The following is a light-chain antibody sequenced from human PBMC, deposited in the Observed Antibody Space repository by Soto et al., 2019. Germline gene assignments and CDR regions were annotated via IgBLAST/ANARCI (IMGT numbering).Light chain of an antibody. Sequence: DIQMTQSPSSLSASVGDRVTITCQASQDISNYLNWYQQKPGKAPKLLIYAASNLETGVPSRFSGSGSGTDFTLTISSLQPEDIATYYCQQYDNLPPFTFGPGTKVDIK. CDR3: QQYDNLPPFT. J-gene: IGKJ3*01. V-gene: IGKV1-33*01. CDR1: QDISNY. CDR2: AAS.